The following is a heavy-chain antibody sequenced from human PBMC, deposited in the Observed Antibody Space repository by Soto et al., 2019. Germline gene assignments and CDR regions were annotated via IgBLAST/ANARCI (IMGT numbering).Heavy chain of an antibody. CDR3: ARRIATAGLFDY. CDR2: INSDGSST. CDR1: GFTFSDYW. V-gene: IGHV3-74*01. D-gene: IGHD6-13*01. Sequence: GGSLRLSCAASGFTFSDYWMHWVRQAPGKGLVWVSRINSDGSSTNYADSVKGRFTIARDNAKNTLFLQMTSLRAEDTAVYYCARRIATAGLFDYWGQGTLVTGSS. J-gene: IGHJ4*02.